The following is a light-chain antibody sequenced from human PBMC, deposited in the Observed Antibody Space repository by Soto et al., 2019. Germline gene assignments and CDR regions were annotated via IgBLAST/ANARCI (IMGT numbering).Light chain of an antibody. Sequence: DIQMTQSPSSLSASIGDRVTITCRASQGINSFLAWYQQKPGKVPKLLIYAASTLQSGVPSRFRGSGSGTGFTLTISSPQPEDAATYYCQKYNSAPRTFGQGTKVEIK. CDR1: QGINSF. CDR2: AAS. J-gene: IGKJ1*01. CDR3: QKYNSAPRT. V-gene: IGKV1-27*01.